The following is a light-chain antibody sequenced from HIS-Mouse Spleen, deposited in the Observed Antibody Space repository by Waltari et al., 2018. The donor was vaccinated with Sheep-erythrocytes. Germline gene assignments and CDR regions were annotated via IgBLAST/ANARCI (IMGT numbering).Light chain of an antibody. J-gene: IGLJ1*01. CDR1: SSHVGGYNY. CDR2: DFS. CDR3: CSYAGSYNHV. Sequence: QSALTQPRPVSGSPGQSVTISCTGTSSHVGGYNYVPWYQQHPGKAPKPLIYDFSKRTSGVPDRFSGSKSGNTASLTISGLRAEDEADYYCCSYAGSYNHVFATGTKVTVL. V-gene: IGLV2-11*01.